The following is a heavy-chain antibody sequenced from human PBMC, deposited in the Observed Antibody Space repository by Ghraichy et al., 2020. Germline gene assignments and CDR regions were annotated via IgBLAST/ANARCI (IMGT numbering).Heavy chain of an antibody. CDR1: GGSFSGYY. V-gene: IGHV4-34*01. Sequence: SETLSLTCAVYGGSFSGYYWSWIRQPPGKGLEWIGEINHSGSTNYNPSLKSRVTISVDTSKNQFSLKLSSVTAADTAVYYCARWPPEWLPYYDGMDVWGQGTTVTVSS. D-gene: IGHD3-3*01. J-gene: IGHJ6*02. CDR3: ARWPPEWLPYYDGMDV. CDR2: INHSGST.